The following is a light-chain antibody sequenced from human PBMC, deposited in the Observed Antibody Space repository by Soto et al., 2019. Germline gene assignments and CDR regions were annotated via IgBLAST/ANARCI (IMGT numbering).Light chain of an antibody. Sequence: LTQPPSASGSPGQSVTISCTGSSSDVGGYNYVSWYQQYPGKAPKLMIYDVSKRPSGVPDRFSGSKSGNTASLTVSGLQAEDEADYYCSSYAGTINALFGGG. CDR1: SSDVGGYNY. V-gene: IGLV2-8*01. CDR3: SSYAGTINAL. CDR2: DVS. J-gene: IGLJ2*01.